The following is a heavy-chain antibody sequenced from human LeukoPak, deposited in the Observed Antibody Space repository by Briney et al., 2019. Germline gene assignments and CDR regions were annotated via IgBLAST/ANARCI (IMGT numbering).Heavy chain of an antibody. CDR1: GFTFSSYG. J-gene: IGHJ4*02. CDR3: ARAAYCGADCYYYFDC. CDR2: IKQDGSEK. Sequence: GGSLRLSCAASGFTFSSYGMSWVRQAPGKGLEWVANIKQDGSEKYSVDSVKGRFTISRDNAKNSLYLQMNSLRAEDTAVYYCARAAYCGADCYYYFDCWGQGTLVTVSS. V-gene: IGHV3-7*01. D-gene: IGHD2-21*02.